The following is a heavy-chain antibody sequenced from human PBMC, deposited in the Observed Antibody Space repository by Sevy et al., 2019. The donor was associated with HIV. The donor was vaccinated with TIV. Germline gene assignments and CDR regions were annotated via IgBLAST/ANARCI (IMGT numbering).Heavy chain of an antibody. CDR2: LYYSGST. D-gene: IGHD1-26*01. J-gene: IGHJ6*02. Sequence: SETLSLTCTVSGGSISTYYWSWIRQPPGKGLEWIGYLYYSGSTNYNPSLKSRVTISVDTSKNQFSLKLSSVTAADTVVYYCARGSGSYYYYGMDVWGQGTTVTVSS. V-gene: IGHV4-59*01. CDR3: ARGSGSYYYYGMDV. CDR1: GGSISTYY.